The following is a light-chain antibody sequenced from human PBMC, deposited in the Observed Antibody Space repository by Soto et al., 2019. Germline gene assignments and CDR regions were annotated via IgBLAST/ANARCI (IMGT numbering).Light chain of an antibody. CDR2: EVN. Sequence: QSVLTQPASVSGSLGQSITISCTGTSSDVGGYDYVSWYRQHPGKVPELIIFEVNKRPSGVSNRFSGSKSANTASLTISGLQADDEADYYCSSFTSSSTQVFGGGTQLIVL. V-gene: IGLV2-14*01. CDR1: SSDVGGYDY. CDR3: SSFTSSSTQV. J-gene: IGLJ3*02.